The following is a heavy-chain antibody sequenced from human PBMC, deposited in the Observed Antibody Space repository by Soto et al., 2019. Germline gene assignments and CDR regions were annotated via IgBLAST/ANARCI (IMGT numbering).Heavy chain of an antibody. CDR2: ISGSGGST. V-gene: IGHV3-23*01. CDR1: GFTCSTYA. CDR3: AKGSYCTNGICYNY. J-gene: IGHJ4*02. Sequence: LRLSCAASGFTCSTYAMSWVRQAPGKGLEWVSAISGSGGSTYYADSVKGRFTISRDNSKNTLYLQMNSLRAEDTAVYYCAKGSYCTNGICYNYWGQGTLVTVSS. D-gene: IGHD2-8*01.